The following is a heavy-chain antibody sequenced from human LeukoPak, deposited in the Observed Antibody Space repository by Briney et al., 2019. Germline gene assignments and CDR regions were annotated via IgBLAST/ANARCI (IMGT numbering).Heavy chain of an antibody. J-gene: IGHJ4*02. CDR3: ARDRRAYSSGSLDY. CDR1: GYTFTGYY. V-gene: IGHV1-2*04. D-gene: IGHD6-19*01. CDR2: INPNSGGT. Sequence: ASVNVSCKASGYTFTGYYMHWVRQAPGQGLEWMGWINPNSGGTNYAQKFQGWVTMTRDTSISTAYMELSRLRSDDTAVYYCARDRRAYSSGSLDYWGQGTLVTVSS.